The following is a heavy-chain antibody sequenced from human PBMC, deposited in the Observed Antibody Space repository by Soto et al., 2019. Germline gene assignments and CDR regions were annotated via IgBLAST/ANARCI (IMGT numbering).Heavy chain of an antibody. J-gene: IGHJ3*02. V-gene: IGHV5-51*01. Sequence: GAALKISCKGSGYSFTSYWIGWVRQMPVKGLEWMGIIYPGDSDTRYSPSFQGQVTISADKSISTAYLQWSSLKASDTAMYYWARVNDLYAFAIWGQGTMVIVSS. CDR3: ARVNDLYAFAI. D-gene: IGHD3-16*01. CDR1: GYSFTSYW. CDR2: IYPGDSDT.